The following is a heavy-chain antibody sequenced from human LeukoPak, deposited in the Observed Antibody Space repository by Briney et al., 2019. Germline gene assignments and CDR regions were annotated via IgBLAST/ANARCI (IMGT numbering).Heavy chain of an antibody. CDR3: AKDVAARMPYYYGMDV. CDR2: TSYDGSNK. CDR1: GFTFSSYG. V-gene: IGHV3-30*18. D-gene: IGHD6-6*01. J-gene: IGHJ6*02. Sequence: PGRSLRLSCAASGFTFSSYGMHWVRQAPSKGLEWVAVTSYDGSNKYYADSVKGRFTISRDDSKNTLYLQMNSLRAENTAVYYCAKDVAARMPYYYGMDVWGQGTTVTVSS.